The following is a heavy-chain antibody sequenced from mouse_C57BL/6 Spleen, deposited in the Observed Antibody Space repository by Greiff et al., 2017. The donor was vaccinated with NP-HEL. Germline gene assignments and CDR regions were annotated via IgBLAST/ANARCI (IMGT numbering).Heavy chain of an antibody. CDR2: IYPRDGST. J-gene: IGHJ3*01. CDR3: ERGEVGPSAWFAY. V-gene: IGHV1-78*01. Sequence: QVQLQQSDAELVKPGASVKISCKVSGYTFTDHTIHWMKQRPEQGLEWIGYIYPRDGSTKYNEKFKGKATLTADKSSRAAYMQINILTSEDSAVYCCERGEVGPSAWFAYWGQGTPVTVSA. D-gene: IGHD4-1*01. CDR1: GYTFTDHT.